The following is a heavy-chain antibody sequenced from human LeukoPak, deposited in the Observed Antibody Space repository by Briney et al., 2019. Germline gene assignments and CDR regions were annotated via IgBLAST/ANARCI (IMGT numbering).Heavy chain of an antibody. J-gene: IGHJ6*03. Sequence: GASVKVSCKASGYTLTSYDINWVRQATGQGLEWMGWMNPNSGNTGYAQKFQGRVTMTRNTSISTAYMELSSLRSEDTAVYYCARSPRYGDLPYYYYYYMDVWGKGTTVTISS. CDR2: MNPNSGNT. D-gene: IGHD4-17*01. V-gene: IGHV1-8*01. CDR3: ARSPRYGDLPYYYYYYMDV. CDR1: GYTLTSYD.